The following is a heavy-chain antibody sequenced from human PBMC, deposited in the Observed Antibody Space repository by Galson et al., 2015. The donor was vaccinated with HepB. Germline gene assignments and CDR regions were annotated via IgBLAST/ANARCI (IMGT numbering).Heavy chain of an antibody. CDR1: GFTFSRYG. Sequence: SLRLSCAASGFTFSRYGMHWVRQAPGKGLEWVALIWNDGINKFYAESVKGRFTISRDNSKSTLYLQMNSLRAEDTAVYYCARDGSGDTHYFDYWGQGILATVSS. V-gene: IGHV3-33*01. D-gene: IGHD1-14*01. J-gene: IGHJ4*02. CDR3: ARDGSGDTHYFDY. CDR2: IWNDGINK.